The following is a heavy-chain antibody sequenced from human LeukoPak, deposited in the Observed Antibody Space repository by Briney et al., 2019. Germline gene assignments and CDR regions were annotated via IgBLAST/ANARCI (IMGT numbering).Heavy chain of an antibody. V-gene: IGHV1-18*04. CDR3: ARDLPLIVVVPAATKRNSFDP. J-gene: IGHJ5*02. CDR2: ISAYNGNT. D-gene: IGHD2-2*01. Sequence: GASVKVSCKASGYTFTSYGISWVRQAPGQGLEWMGWISAYNGNTNYAQKLQGRVTMTTDTSTSTAYMELRSLRSDDTAVYYCARDLPLIVVVPAATKRNSFDPWGQGTLVTVSS. CDR1: GYTFTSYG.